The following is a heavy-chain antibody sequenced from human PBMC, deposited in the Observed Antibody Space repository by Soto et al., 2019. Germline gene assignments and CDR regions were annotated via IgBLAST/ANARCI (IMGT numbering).Heavy chain of an antibody. Sequence: GGSLRLSCAASGFTFTRYSMNWVRQAPGKWLEWVSSISSTTNYIYYGDSMKGRFTISRDNAKNSLYLEMNSLRAEDTAVYYCARESEDLTSNFDYWGQGXLVTVYS. CDR1: GFTFTRYS. J-gene: IGHJ4*02. CDR2: ISSTTNYI. V-gene: IGHV3-21*06. CDR3: ARESEDLTSNFDY.